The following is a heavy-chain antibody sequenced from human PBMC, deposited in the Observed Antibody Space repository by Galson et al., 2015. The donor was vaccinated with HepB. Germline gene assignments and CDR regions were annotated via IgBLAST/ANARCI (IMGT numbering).Heavy chain of an antibody. Sequence: SLRLSCAASGFTFDDHAMHWVRQAPGKGLEWVSGISWYSGNMGYADSVKGRFIISRDNAKKSLYLQMNSLRTEDTALYYCAKVRPVLMVYAEFDFWGQGTLVTVSS. V-gene: IGHV3-9*01. CDR2: ISWYSGNM. CDR1: GFTFDDHA. J-gene: IGHJ4*02. D-gene: IGHD2-8*01. CDR3: AKVRPVLMVYAEFDF.